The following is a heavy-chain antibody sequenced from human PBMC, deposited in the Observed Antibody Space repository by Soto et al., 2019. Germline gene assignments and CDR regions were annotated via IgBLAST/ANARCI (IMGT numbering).Heavy chain of an antibody. CDR2: ISSSGRTT. V-gene: IGHV3-48*03. J-gene: IGHJ5*02. D-gene: IGHD6-19*01. CDR3: ASVGYRSGQYNWFDP. Sequence: QPVGSLRLSCAASGFIFSSYEMNWVRQAPGKGLEWVSYISSSGRTTYYADSVKGRFTISRGNAKNSLYLQMNSLRAEDTAVYYCASVGYRSGQYNWFDPWGQGTLVTVSS. CDR1: GFIFSSYE.